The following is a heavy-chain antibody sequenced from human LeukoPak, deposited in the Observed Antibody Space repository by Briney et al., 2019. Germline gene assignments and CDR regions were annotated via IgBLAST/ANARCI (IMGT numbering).Heavy chain of an antibody. D-gene: IGHD5-24*01. V-gene: IGHV3-23*01. CDR1: GFPFSSYA. CDR3: AKDRGFVDGYNTYYFDY. Sequence: SGGSLRLSCAASGFPFSSYAMSWVRHAPGKGLEWVSCISGSGGSTYYADSVKGRFTISRDNSKNTLYLQMNSLRAEDTAVYYCAKDRGFVDGYNTYYFDYWGQGTLVTVSS. CDR2: ISGSGGST. J-gene: IGHJ4*02.